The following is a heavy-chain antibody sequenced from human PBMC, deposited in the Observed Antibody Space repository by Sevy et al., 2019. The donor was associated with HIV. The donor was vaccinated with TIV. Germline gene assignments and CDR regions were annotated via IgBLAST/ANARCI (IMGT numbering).Heavy chain of an antibody. CDR1: GFTFSAYV. CDR3: ARDALSGTSAY. J-gene: IGHJ4*02. D-gene: IGHD1-7*01. V-gene: IGHV3-21*01. CDR2: ISSSGRYI. Sequence: GGSLRLSCAASGFTFSAYVMNWVRQGPGKGLEWVSSISSSGRYIYYAYSVQGRFTISRDNAEDSLYLQMNNLRAEDTAVYYCARDALSGTSAYWGQGTLVTVFS.